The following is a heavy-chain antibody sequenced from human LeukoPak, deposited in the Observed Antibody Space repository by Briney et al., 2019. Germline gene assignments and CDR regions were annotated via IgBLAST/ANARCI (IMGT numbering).Heavy chain of an antibody. CDR2: ISSSSSYI. V-gene: IGHV3-21*01. J-gene: IGHJ5*02. D-gene: IGHD6-19*01. CDR1: GFTFSSYI. CDR3: ARGLVRGRDWFDP. Sequence: PGGSLRLSCAASGFTFSSYIMNWVRQAPGKGLEWVSSISSSSSYIYYADSVKGRFTISRDNAKNSLYLQMNSLRAEDTAVYYCARGLVRGRDWFDPWGQGTLVTVSS.